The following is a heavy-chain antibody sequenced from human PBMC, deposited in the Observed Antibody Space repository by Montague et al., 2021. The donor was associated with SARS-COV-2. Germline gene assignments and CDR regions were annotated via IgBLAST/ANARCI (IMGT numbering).Heavy chain of an antibody. Sequence: SETLSLTCTVSGGSISSYYWSWIRQPPGKGLEWIGYIYYSGSTNYNPSLKSRVTISVDTSKNQFSLKPSSVTAADTAVYYCARRALGNCSGGSCYSAFDYWGQGTLVTVSS. D-gene: IGHD2-15*01. CDR1: GGSISSYY. V-gene: IGHV4-59*08. CDR3: ARRALGNCSGGSCYSAFDY. J-gene: IGHJ4*02. CDR2: IYYSGST.